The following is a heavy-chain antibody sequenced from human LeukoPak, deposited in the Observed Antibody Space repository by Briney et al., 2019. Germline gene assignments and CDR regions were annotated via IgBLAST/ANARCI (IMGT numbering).Heavy chain of an antibody. CDR1: GFTFSSYA. J-gene: IGHJ4*02. CDR3: ANVRYGY. Sequence: PGGSLRLSRAASGFTFSSYAMSWVRQAPGKGLEWVSTVTGSGGTTYYADSVKGRFTISRDNSKNTLYLQMNSLRDEDTAVYYCANVRYGYWGQGTLVTVSS. D-gene: IGHD1-1*01. V-gene: IGHV3-23*01. CDR2: VTGSGGTT.